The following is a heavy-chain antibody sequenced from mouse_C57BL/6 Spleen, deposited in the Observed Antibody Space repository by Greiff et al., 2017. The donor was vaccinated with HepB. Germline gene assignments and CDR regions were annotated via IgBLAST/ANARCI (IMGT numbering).Heavy chain of an antibody. Sequence: QVQLQQSGPELVKPGASVKISCKASGYAFSSSWMNWVKQRPGKGLEWIGRIYPGDGDTNYNGKFKGKATLTADKSSSTAYMQLSSLTSEDSAVYCCARDDPLHAMDYWGQGTSVTVSS. CDR3: ARDDPLHAMDY. CDR2: IYPGDGDT. CDR1: GYAFSSSW. J-gene: IGHJ4*01. V-gene: IGHV1-82*01. D-gene: IGHD2-3*01.